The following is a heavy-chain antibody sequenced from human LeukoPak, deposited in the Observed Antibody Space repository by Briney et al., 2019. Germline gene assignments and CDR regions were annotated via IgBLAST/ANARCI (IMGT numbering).Heavy chain of an antibody. Sequence: GGSLRLSCAASGFTFSSFALSWVRQAPGKGLEWVSSISGSGGSTYYADSVKGRFTISRDNSKNTLYLQMNSLRAEDTAVYYCAKDADFWSGYYPDYWGQGTLVTVSS. CDR2: ISGSGGST. V-gene: IGHV3-23*01. J-gene: IGHJ4*02. CDR1: GFTFSSFA. CDR3: AKDADFWSGYYPDY. D-gene: IGHD3-3*01.